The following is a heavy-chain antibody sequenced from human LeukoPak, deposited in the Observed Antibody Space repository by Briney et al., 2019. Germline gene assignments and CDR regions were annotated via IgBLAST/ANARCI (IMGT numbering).Heavy chain of an antibody. V-gene: IGHV1-69*05. J-gene: IGHJ5*02. CDR1: GGTFSSYA. CDR3: ARESGYDYYWFDP. Sequence: SVKVSCKASGGTFSSYAISWVRQAPGQGLEWMGGIIPIFGTANYAQKFQGRVTITTDESTSTAYMELSSLRSEDTAVYYCARESGYDYYWFDPWGQGTLVTVSS. D-gene: IGHD5-12*01. CDR2: IIPIFGTA.